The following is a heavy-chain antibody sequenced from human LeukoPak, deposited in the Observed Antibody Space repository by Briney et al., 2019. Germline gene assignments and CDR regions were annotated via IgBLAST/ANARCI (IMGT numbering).Heavy chain of an antibody. CDR1: GFTFSGYW. CDR2: IQSDEATT. J-gene: IGHJ4*02. CDR3: ARGFTYFNY. Sequence: TGGSLRLSCAASGFTFSGYWMHWVRQTPGKGLVWVSHIQSDEATTTYADSVKGRFTISRDNAKNTVYLQMNSLRAEDTAVYYCARGFTYFNYWGQGTLVTVSS. V-gene: IGHV3-74*03.